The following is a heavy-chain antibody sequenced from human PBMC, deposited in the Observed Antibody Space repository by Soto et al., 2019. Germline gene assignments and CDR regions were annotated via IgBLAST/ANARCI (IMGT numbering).Heavy chain of an antibody. Sequence: SEILSLTCTVSGGSISSGGYYWSWIRQHPGKGLEWIGYIYYSGSTYYNPSLKSRVTISVDTSKNQFSLKLSSVTAADTAVYYCARVGYSGFDYWGQGTLVTVSS. V-gene: IGHV4-31*03. CDR2: IYYSGST. D-gene: IGHD2-15*01. CDR3: ARVGYSGFDY. J-gene: IGHJ4*02. CDR1: GGSISSGGYY.